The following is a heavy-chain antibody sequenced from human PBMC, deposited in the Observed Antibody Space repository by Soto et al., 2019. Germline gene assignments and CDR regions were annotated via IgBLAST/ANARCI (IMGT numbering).Heavy chain of an antibody. CDR3: ARDLWGYCGTDCYPLDV. CDR2: IFYSGST. Sequence: SETLSLTCTVSGGSISSYYWSWIRQPPGKGLEWIGYIFYSGSTNYNPSLKSRVTISVDTSKNQFSLKLNSVTAADTAVYYCARDLWGYCGTDCYPLDVWGQGTTVTVSS. D-gene: IGHD2-21*02. J-gene: IGHJ6*02. CDR1: GGSISSYY. V-gene: IGHV4-59*01.